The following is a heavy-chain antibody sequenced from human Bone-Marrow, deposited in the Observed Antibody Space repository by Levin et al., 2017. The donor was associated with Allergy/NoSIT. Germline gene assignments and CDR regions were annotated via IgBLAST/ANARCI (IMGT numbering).Heavy chain of an antibody. J-gene: IGHJ4*01. V-gene: IGHV4-39*01. CDR3: TRDFGAYRVDH. CDR1: GGAISDTTYF. Sequence: SETLSLTCTVSGGAISDTTYFWGWIRQPPGKGLEWIGSIHYGGNTYPNPSLKSRITVSIDKSKDQFSLKLNSVTAADTAVYFCTRDFGAYRVDHWGHGTLVTVSS. CDR2: IHYGGNT. D-gene: IGHD4-17*01.